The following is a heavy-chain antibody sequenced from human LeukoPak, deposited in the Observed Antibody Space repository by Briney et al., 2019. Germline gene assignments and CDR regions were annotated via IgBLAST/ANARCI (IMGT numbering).Heavy chain of an antibody. V-gene: IGHV4-61*09. D-gene: IGHD2-8*02. CDR2: IYASGST. Sequence: PSQTLSLTCTVSGGSISSGTYYWSWIRQPAGKGLEWIGHIYASGSTNYNPSLKSRVTISVDTSKNQISLKLSSVTAADTAVYYCASWSDAFDIWGQGTMVTVSS. CDR3: ASWSDAFDI. CDR1: GGSISSGTYY. J-gene: IGHJ3*02.